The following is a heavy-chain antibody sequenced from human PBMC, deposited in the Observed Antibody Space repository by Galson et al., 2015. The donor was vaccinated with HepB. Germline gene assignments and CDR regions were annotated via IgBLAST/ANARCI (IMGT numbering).Heavy chain of an antibody. Sequence: SLRLSCAASGFTFDDYAMHWVRQVPGKSLEWVSGINWNGDKVAYADSVKGRFTISRDNAKNSLYLQMNSLRADDTALYYCAKVGSSGWILWCDYWGQGILVTVSS. J-gene: IGHJ4*02. CDR3: AKVGSSGWILWCDY. CDR2: INWNGDKV. CDR1: GFTFDDYA. D-gene: IGHD2-21*01. V-gene: IGHV3-9*01.